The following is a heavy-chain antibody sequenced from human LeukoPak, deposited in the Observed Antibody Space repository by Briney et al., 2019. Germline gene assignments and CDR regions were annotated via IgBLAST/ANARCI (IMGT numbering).Heavy chain of an antibody. V-gene: IGHV4-39*01. Sequence: PSETLSLTCNVSGGSITTRSYYWGWIRQSPGAGLEWIGTTYYSGSTNYNPSLKSRVTISVDTSKNQFSLKLSSVTAADTAVYYCARHSRWYHNLLDYWGQGSLVTVSS. CDR3: ARHSRWYHNLLDY. CDR2: TYYSGST. D-gene: IGHD5-24*01. J-gene: IGHJ4*02. CDR1: GGSITTRSYY.